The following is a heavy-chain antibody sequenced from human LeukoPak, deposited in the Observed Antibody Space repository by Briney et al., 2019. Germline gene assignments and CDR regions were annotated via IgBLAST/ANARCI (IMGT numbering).Heavy chain of an antibody. CDR1: GGSISSSSYY. Sequence: KSSETLSLTCTVSGGSISSSSYYWGWIRQPPGKGLEWIGSIYYSGSTYYNPSLKSRVTISVDTSKNQFSLKLSSVTAADTAVYYCARQSGWYPHWYFDLWGRGTLVTVSS. J-gene: IGHJ2*01. CDR2: IYYSGST. CDR3: ARQSGWYPHWYFDL. V-gene: IGHV4-39*01. D-gene: IGHD6-19*01.